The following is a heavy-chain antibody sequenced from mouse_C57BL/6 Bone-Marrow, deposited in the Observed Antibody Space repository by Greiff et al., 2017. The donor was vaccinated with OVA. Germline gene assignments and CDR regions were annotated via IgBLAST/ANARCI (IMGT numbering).Heavy chain of an antibody. J-gene: IGHJ1*03. V-gene: IGHV1-64*01. Sequence: QVQLQQPGAELVKPGASVKLSCKPSGYTFTSYWMHWVKPRPGQGLEWIGMIHPNSGSTNYNEKFKSKATLTVDKSSSTAYMQLSSLTSEDSAVYYCARGGFYYSNYVGWYFDVWGTGTTVTVSS. CDR3: ARGGFYYSNYVGWYFDV. CDR1: GYTFTSYW. D-gene: IGHD2-5*01. CDR2: IHPNSGST.